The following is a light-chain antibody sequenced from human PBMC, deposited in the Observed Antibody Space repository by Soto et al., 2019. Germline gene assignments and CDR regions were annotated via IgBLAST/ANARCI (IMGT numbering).Light chain of an antibody. J-gene: IGKJ2*01. CDR2: DAS. V-gene: IGKV3-11*01. Sequence: ETVLTQSPATLSLSPGERATLSCRASQSVHTYLAWYQQKAGQAPRLLIYDASNRATGIPARFSGSGSGTDFTLTISSLEPEDSAVYYCQQRSNWPPYTFSQGTKLEIK. CDR3: QQRSNWPPYT. CDR1: QSVHTY.